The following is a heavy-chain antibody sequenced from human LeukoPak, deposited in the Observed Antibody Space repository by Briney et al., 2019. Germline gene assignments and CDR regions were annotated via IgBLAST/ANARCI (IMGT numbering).Heavy chain of an antibody. Sequence: ASVKVSCKASGYSFTGYYIHWVRQAPGQGLEWMGKINPGDYSTNYAQKFQGRVTMTRDTSTSTVYMELTSLRSEDTAVYYCARDGYPVIGVTWPDCWGQGTLVTVSS. D-gene: IGHD5-18*01. V-gene: IGHV1-46*01. CDR1: GYSFTGYY. CDR2: INPGDYST. J-gene: IGHJ4*02. CDR3: ARDGYPVIGVTWPDC.